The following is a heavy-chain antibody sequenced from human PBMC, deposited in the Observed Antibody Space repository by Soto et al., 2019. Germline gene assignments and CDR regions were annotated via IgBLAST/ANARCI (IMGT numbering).Heavy chain of an antibody. CDR2: TYHSGNP. D-gene: IGHD3-3*01. J-gene: IGHJ5*02. Sequence: PSETLSLTCGVSGDTISTGGYSWAWIRQPPGKALEWIGHTYHSGNPYYNPSLKSRVIISVDRSKNQFSLKLSSLTAADTAVYFCARTYYDFWSGYWRWFDPWGQGTLVTVSS. CDR3: ARTYYDFWSGYWRWFDP. CDR1: GDTISTGGYS. V-gene: IGHV4-30-2*02.